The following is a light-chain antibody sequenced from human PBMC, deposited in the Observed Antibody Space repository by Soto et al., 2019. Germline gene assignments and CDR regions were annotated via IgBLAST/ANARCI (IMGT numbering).Light chain of an antibody. J-gene: IGLJ1*01. CDR2: EVT. Sequence: QSVLTQPPSASGSPGQSVTISCTGTSSDIGAYIYVSWYQQHPGKAPKLMIHEVTKRPSGVPDRFSGSKSGNTASLTVSGLHAEDEADYYCSSYAGRTLYVFGTGTKVTVL. CDR1: SSDIGAYIY. V-gene: IGLV2-8*01. CDR3: SSYAGRTLYV.